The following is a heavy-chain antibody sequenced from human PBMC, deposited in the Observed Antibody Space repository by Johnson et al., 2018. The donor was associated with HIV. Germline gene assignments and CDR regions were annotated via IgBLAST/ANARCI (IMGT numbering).Heavy chain of an antibody. V-gene: IGHV3-30*04. CDR1: VFTFSRYP. CDR2: ISYDGSNK. Sequence: QVQLVESGGGVVQPGRPLRLSCAASVFTFSRYPMHWVRQAPGKGLEWLAFISYDGSNKYFADSVKGRFTISRDKSKNTLYLQMNRLRVEDTAVYYCARSGGYPNAFDIWGQGAMVTVSS. CDR3: ARSGGYPNAFDI. J-gene: IGHJ3*02. D-gene: IGHD6-13*01.